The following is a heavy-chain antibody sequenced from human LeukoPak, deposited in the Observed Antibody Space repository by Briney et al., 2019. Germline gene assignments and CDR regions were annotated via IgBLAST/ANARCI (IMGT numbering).Heavy chain of an antibody. CDR3: AKDRAGDFGYYFDY. CDR2: IRYDGSNK. J-gene: IGHJ4*02. V-gene: IGHV3-30*02. CDR1: GFTFSSYG. D-gene: IGHD7-27*01. Sequence: PGGSLRLSCVASGFTFSSYGMHWVRQAPGKGLEWVAFIRYDGSNKYYADSVKGRFTISRDNSKNTLYLQMNSLRAEDTAVYYCAKDRAGDFGYYFDYWGQGTLVTVSS.